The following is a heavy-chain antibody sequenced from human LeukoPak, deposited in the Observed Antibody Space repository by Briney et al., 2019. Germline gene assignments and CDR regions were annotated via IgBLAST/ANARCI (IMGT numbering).Heavy chain of an antibody. J-gene: IGHJ4*02. Sequence: PGGSLRLSCAASGFTFGAYAMIWVRQAPGKGLEWVSGICGGGVSTYYTDFVKGRFTISRDNSKNTLFLQMNSLRTEDTAVYYCAKARSTVTTPDYWGQGTLVAVSS. CDR3: AKARSTVTTPDY. CDR1: GFTFGAYA. V-gene: IGHV3-23*01. D-gene: IGHD4-17*01. CDR2: ICGGGVST.